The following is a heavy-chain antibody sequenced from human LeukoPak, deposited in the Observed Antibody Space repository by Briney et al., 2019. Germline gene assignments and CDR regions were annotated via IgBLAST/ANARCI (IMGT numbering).Heavy chain of an antibody. Sequence: SVKVSCKASGGTFSSYAISWVRQAPGQGVEWMGGIIPIFGTTNYAQKFQGRFTITADESTSTAYMDLSSLRSEDTAVYYCARDLGSSSPGDYWGQGTLVTVSS. CDR1: GGTFSSYA. J-gene: IGHJ4*02. V-gene: IGHV1-69*13. CDR2: IIPIFGTT. CDR3: ARDLGSSSPGDY. D-gene: IGHD6-6*01.